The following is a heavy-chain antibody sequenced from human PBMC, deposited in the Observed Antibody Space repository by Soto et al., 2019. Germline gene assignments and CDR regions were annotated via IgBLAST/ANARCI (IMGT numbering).Heavy chain of an antibody. V-gene: IGHV3-23*01. CDR2: ISGSGGST. CDR3: AYSSTPFDY. J-gene: IGHJ4*02. D-gene: IGHD6-13*01. CDR1: GFTFRAYG. Sequence: GGSLRLSCKVSGFTFRAYGMHWVRQAPGKGLEWVSAISGSGGSTYYADSVKGRFTISRDNSKNTLYLQMNSLRAEDTAVYYCAYSSTPFDYWGQGTLVTVSS.